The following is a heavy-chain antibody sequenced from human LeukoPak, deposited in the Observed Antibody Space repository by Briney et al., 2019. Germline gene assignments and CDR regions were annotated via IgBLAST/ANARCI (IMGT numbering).Heavy chain of an antibody. V-gene: IGHV3-23*01. D-gene: IGHD2-8*01. CDR1: GFTFSSYA. CDR3: STDPRLLIY. J-gene: IGHJ4*01. CDR2: ISGSGGST. Sequence: GRSLRLSCAASGFTFSSYAMSWVRQAPGKGLEWVSAISGSGGSTYYADSVKGRFTISRDNSKNTLYLQMNSLRPDDTALYYCSTDPRLLIYWGHGTLVTVSS.